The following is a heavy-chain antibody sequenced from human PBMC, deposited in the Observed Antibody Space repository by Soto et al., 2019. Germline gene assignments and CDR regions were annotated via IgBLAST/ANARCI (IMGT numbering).Heavy chain of an antibody. J-gene: IGHJ4*02. Sequence: GGSLRLSCAASGFTFSSYAITCVRQAPGKGLEWVSGISGSGGSTHYADSVKGRFTISRDNSKNTLYLQMNSLRAEDTAVYYCAKDGERWLQGSFDYWGQGTPVTVSS. CDR2: ISGSGGST. CDR3: AKDGERWLQGSFDY. V-gene: IGHV3-23*01. CDR1: GFTFSSYA. D-gene: IGHD5-12*01.